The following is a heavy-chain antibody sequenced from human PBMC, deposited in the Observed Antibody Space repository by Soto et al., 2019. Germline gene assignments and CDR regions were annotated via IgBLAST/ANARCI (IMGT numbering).Heavy chain of an antibody. V-gene: IGHV3-30-3*01. D-gene: IGHD6-6*01. J-gene: IGHJ5*02. Sequence: QVQLVESGGGVVQPGRSLRLSCAASGFTFSSYAMHWVRQAPGKGLEWVAVISYDGSNKYYADSVKGRFTISRDNSKNTLYLQMNSLRAEDTAVYYCASLPGGLEYSCSSQGNKNWFDPWGQGTLVTVSS. CDR3: ASLPGGLEYSCSSQGNKNWFDP. CDR1: GFTFSSYA. CDR2: ISYDGSNK.